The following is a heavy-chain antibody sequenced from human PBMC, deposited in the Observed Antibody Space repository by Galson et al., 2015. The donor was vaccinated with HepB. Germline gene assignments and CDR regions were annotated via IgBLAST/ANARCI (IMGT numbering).Heavy chain of an antibody. D-gene: IGHD6-25*01. CDR3: ARGPGGSGWYLGY. CDR1: GFTFSSYS. CDR2: ISSSSTI. J-gene: IGHJ4*02. Sequence: SLRLSCAASGFTFSSYSMNWVRQAPGKGLEWVSYISSSSTIYYADSVKGRFTISRDNAKNSLYLQMNSLRDEDTAVYYCARGPGGSGWYLGYWGQGTLVTVSS. V-gene: IGHV3-48*02.